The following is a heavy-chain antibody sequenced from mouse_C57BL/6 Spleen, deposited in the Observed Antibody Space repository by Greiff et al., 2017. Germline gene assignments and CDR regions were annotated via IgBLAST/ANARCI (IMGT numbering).Heavy chain of an antibody. Sequence: EVKLLESGGGLVKPGGSLKLSCAASGFTFSSYSMPWVRQTPEKSLEWVATISAGGGYTNYADNVKGRVTITTDNAYNTLYLQISHLKSEDTAVYYCARVDDSYYFDYWGQGTTLTVSS. D-gene: IGHD2-3*01. J-gene: IGHJ2*01. CDR2: ISAGGGYT. CDR1: GFTFSSYS. V-gene: IGHV5-4*03. CDR3: ARVDDSYYFDY.